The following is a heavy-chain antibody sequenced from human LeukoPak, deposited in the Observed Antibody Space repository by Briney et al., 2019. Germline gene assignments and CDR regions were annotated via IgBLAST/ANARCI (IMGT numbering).Heavy chain of an antibody. CDR2: ISTSGRT. CDR3: ARVFRNGLLWFGESNFDY. D-gene: IGHD3-10*01. V-gene: IGHV4-61*02. CDR1: GDSITRGSYY. Sequence: SETLSLTCTVSGDSITRGSYYWSWIRQPAGKGLEWIGRISTSGRTYYNPSLKSRVTISVDTSKNQFSLRLSSVTAADTAVYYCARVFRNGLLWFGESNFDYWGQGTLVTVSS. J-gene: IGHJ4*02.